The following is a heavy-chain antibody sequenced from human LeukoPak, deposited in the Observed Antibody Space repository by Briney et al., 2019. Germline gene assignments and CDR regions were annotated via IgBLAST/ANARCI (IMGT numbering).Heavy chain of an antibody. CDR3: ARQTGATTIPFDY. CDR2: IYPDDSET. Sequence: GESLKISCKGGGYTFTNYWIVWVRQLPGKGLEWMGVIYPDDSETKYSPSFQGQVTISADKSISTAYLQWSSLKASDTAMYYCARQTGATTIPFDYWGQGTLVTVSS. D-gene: IGHD5-12*01. CDR1: GYTFTNYW. V-gene: IGHV5-51*01. J-gene: IGHJ4*02.